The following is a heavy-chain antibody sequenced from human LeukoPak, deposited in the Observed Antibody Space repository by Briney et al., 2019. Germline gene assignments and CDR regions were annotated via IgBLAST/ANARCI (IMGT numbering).Heavy chain of an antibody. J-gene: IGHJ6*02. D-gene: IGHD1-14*01. CDR2: INHSGST. CDR1: GGSFSGYY. CDR3: ARTPVVGVTGTTTGAGYYYYYYGMDV. V-gene: IGHV4-34*01. Sequence: PSETLSLTCAVHGGSFSGYYWSWIRQPPGKGLEWIGEINHSGSTNYNPSLKSRVTISVDTSKNQFSLKLSSVTAADTAVYYCARTPVVGVTGTTTGAGYYYYYYGMDVWGQGTTVTVSS.